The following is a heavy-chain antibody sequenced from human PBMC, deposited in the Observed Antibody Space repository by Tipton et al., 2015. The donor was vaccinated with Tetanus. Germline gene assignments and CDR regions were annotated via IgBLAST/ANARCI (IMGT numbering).Heavy chain of an antibody. J-gene: IGHJ6*02. Sequence: SLRLSCAASGFLFGDYTMHWVRQVPGKGLEWVSLISWNGVRKYYADSVKGRSTISRDNSKNSLYLQLNSLRTEDTGLYYCAKVTSVSAETGGLDLWTQGPTGTVYS. V-gene: IGHV3-43*01. CDR3: AKVTSVSAETGGLDL. CDR2: ISWNGVRK. D-gene: IGHD1-14*01. CDR1: GFLFGDYT.